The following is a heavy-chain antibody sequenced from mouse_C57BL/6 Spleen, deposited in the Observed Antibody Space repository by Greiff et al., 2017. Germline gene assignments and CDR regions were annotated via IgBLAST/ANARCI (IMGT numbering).Heavy chain of an antibody. CDR1: GYTFTDYN. Sequence: EVKLMESGPELVKPGASVKMSCKASGYTFTDYNMHWVKQSHGKSLEWIGYINPNNGGTSYNQKFKGKATLTVNKSSSTAYMELRSLTSEDSAVYYCARGGRYFDYWGQGTTLTVSS. V-gene: IGHV1-22*01. CDR2: INPNNGGT. CDR3: ARGGRYFDY. J-gene: IGHJ2*01.